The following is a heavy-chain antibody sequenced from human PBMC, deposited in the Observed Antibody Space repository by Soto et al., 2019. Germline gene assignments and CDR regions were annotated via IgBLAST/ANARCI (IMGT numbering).Heavy chain of an antibody. J-gene: IGHJ5*02. CDR2: MNPNRGNT. D-gene: IGHD3-10*01. Sequence: QVQLVQSGAEVKKPGASVKVSCKASGYIFTSYDIHWVRQATGQGLEWMGWMNPNRGNTDYAQKFQGRVTMTRNTSISTAYIELTSLISEDTAVYFCARGVSVYGLGSWGQGTLVIVSS. CDR3: ARGVSVYGLGS. V-gene: IGHV1-8*01. CDR1: GYIFTSYD.